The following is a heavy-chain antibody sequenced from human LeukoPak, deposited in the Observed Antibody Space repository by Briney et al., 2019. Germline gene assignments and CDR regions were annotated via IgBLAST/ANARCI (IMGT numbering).Heavy chain of an antibody. J-gene: IGHJ6*03. CDR1: GFTFSSYW. CDR3: ARVPGYCSSTSCYWYYYMDV. D-gene: IGHD2-2*03. Sequence: PGGSLRLSCAASGFTFSSYWMSWVRQAPGKGLEWVANIKQDGSEKYYVDSLKGRFTISRDNAKNSLYLQMNSLRAEDTAVYYCARVPGYCSSTSCYWYYYMDVWGKGTTVTVSS. CDR2: IKQDGSEK. V-gene: IGHV3-7*01.